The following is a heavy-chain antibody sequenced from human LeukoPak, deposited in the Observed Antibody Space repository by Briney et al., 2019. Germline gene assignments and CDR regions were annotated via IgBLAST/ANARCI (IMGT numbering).Heavy chain of an antibody. V-gene: IGHV3-64*01. CDR1: GSTFSSYA. CDR2: ISSNGGST. CDR3: ARDGTVGATTRYYYGMDV. D-gene: IGHD1-26*01. Sequence: GGSLRLSCAASGSTFSSYAMHWVRQAPGKGLEYVSAISSNGGSTYYANSVKGRFTISRDNSKNTLYLQMGSLRAEDMAVYYCARDGTVGATTRYYYGMDVWGQGTTVTVSS. J-gene: IGHJ6*02.